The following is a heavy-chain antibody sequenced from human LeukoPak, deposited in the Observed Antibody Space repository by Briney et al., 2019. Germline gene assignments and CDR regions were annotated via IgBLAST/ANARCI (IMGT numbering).Heavy chain of an antibody. D-gene: IGHD3-9*01. Sequence: PSETLSLTCTVSVPSLSSGGYYWTWFRQPPGKGLEWNGYVYSSGSTTYDPSLTSRVTISLDTSENHFSLKLSSVTAADTAVYYCARPSDILTGQNAFDIWGQGTMVTVSS. J-gene: IGHJ3*02. CDR1: VPSLSSGGYY. CDR2: VYSSGST. CDR3: ARPSDILTGQNAFDI. V-gene: IGHV4-61*03.